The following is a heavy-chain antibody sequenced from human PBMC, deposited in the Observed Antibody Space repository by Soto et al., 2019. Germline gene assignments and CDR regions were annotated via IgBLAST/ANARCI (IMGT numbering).Heavy chain of an antibody. Sequence: QVQLVQSGAEVKKPGASVKVSCKASGYTFTGYYMHWVRQAPGQGLAWMGWINPNSGGTNYAQKFQGWVTMTRDTSISTAYMELSRLRSDDTAVYYCARDRKWSGSYYTIKRREYNWFDPWGQGTLVTVSS. CDR1: GYTFTGYY. CDR3: ARDRKWSGSYYTIKRREYNWFDP. D-gene: IGHD3-10*01. J-gene: IGHJ5*02. CDR2: INPNSGGT. V-gene: IGHV1-2*04.